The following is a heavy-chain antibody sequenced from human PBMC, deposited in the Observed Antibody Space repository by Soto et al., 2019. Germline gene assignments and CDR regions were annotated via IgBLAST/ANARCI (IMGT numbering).Heavy chain of an antibody. D-gene: IGHD3-10*01. J-gene: IGHJ5*02. CDR2: ISSSSSYI. Sequence: EVQLVEYGGGLVKPGGSLRLSCAASGFTFSSYSMNWVRQAPGKGLEWVSSISSSSSYIYYADSVKGRFTISRDNAKNSLYLQMNSLRAEDTAVYFCASELRGLGNWFDPWGQGTLVTVSS. CDR3: ASELRGLGNWFDP. V-gene: IGHV3-21*01. CDR1: GFTFSSYS.